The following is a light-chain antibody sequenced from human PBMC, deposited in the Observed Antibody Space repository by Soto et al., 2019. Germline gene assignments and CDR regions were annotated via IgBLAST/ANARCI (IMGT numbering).Light chain of an antibody. Sequence: DIQMTQSPSSLSASVGDSVTITCRASQSLNKYLNWYQHKPGKAPSLLIYGASSLHSGVPARFISAGGGNSLTLAIYSLQPEDSETYYCHQNYTTPGRLGRGTKVEI. CDR2: GAS. J-gene: IGKJ1*01. CDR3: HQNYTTPGR. CDR1: QSLNKY. V-gene: IGKV1-39*01.